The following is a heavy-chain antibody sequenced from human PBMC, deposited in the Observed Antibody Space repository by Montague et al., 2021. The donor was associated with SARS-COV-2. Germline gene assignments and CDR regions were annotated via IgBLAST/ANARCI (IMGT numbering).Heavy chain of an antibody. CDR2: IYTSGST. CDR3: AREDRWNWFDP. CDR1: GGSISSGSYY. Sequence: TLSLTCTVSGGSISSGSYYWSWIRQPAGKGLEWIGRIYTSGSTNYNPSLKSRVTFSVDTSKNQFSLKLISVTAADTAVYFCAREDRWNWFDPWGQGVLVTVSS. D-gene: IGHD5-24*01. V-gene: IGHV4-61*02. J-gene: IGHJ5*02.